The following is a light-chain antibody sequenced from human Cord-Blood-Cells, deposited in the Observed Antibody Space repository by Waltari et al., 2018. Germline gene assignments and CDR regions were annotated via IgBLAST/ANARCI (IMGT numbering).Light chain of an antibody. CDR2: GAS. Sequence: EIVMTQSPATLSVSPGERATRSCSASQSVSSNLAWYQQKPGQAPRLLISGASTRATGIPARFSGSGSGTEFTLTISSLQSEDFAVYYCQQYNNWPPYTFGQGTKLEIK. CDR1: QSVSSN. CDR3: QQYNNWPPYT. J-gene: IGKJ2*01. V-gene: IGKV3-15*01.